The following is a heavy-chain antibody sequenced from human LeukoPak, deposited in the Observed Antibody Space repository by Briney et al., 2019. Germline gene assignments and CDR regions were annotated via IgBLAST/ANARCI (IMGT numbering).Heavy chain of an antibody. J-gene: IGHJ5*02. V-gene: IGHV4-59*08. CDR3: ASLAEILTGYYLYWFDP. D-gene: IGHD3-9*01. Sequence: SETLSLTCTVSGGSISSYYWSWIRQPPGKGLEWIAYINYSGSTNYNPSPKSRGTITLVTSTNKFSLMLITVTAADTAVYCCASLAEILTGYYLYWFDPWGQGTLVTVSS. CDR2: INYSGST. CDR1: GGSISSYY.